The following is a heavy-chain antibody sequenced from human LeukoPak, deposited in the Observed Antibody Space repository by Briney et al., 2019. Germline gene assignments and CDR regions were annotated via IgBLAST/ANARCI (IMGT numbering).Heavy chain of an antibody. CDR2: ISSSSSYI. V-gene: IGHV3-21*01. CDR1: GFTFSSYS. J-gene: IGHJ4*02. D-gene: IGHD1-26*01. CDR3: ARVGTDFDY. Sequence: GGPLRLSCAASGFTFSSYSMNWVRQAPGKGLEWVSSISSSSSYIYYADSVKGRFTISRDNAKNSLYLRMNSLRAEDTAVYYCARVGTDFDYWGQGTLVTVSS.